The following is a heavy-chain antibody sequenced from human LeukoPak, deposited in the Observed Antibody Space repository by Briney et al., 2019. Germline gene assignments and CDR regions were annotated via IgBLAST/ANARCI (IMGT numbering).Heavy chain of an antibody. V-gene: IGHV1-46*01. CDR2: INPSGGST. CDR1: GYTFTSYY. D-gene: IGHD6-13*01. CDR3: AREWEAEYSSSWHNAYYFDY. Sequence: ASVKVSCKASGYTFTSYYMHWVRQAPGQGLEWMGLINPSGGSTNYAQKFQGRVTITADESTSTAYMELSSLRSEDTAVYYCAREWEAEYSSSWHNAYYFDYWGQGTLVTVSS. J-gene: IGHJ4*02.